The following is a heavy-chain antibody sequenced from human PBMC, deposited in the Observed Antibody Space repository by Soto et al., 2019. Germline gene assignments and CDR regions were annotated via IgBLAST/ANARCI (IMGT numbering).Heavy chain of an antibody. Sequence: GGSLRLSCAASGFTFNNYAMGWVRQAPGKGLEWVSAITDSGDDTYYIDSVKGRFTISRDNSNCTLYLQMISLRAEDTAIYYCAKLGSSSWSPHYYFDYWGQGTLVTVPS. V-gene: IGHV3-23*01. CDR3: AKLGSSSWSPHYYFDY. CDR2: ITDSGDDT. D-gene: IGHD2-2*01. CDR1: GFTFNNYA. J-gene: IGHJ4*02.